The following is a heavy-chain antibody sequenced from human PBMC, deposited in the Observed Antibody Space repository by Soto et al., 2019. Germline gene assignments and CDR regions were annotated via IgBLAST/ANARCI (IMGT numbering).Heavy chain of an antibody. CDR2: IYYLGNT. D-gene: IGHD3-22*01. V-gene: IGHV4-39*01. Sequence: SETLSLTCTVSGGSISSGPSYWGWIRQPPGQGLEWVGSIYYLGNTYYNSSLGSRVVISVDKSKNQFSLKLSSVTAADTAVYYCAVLYPYESSGYYLNFWGQGTQVTVFS. CDR3: AVLYPYESSGYYLNF. CDR1: GGSISSGPSY. J-gene: IGHJ1*01.